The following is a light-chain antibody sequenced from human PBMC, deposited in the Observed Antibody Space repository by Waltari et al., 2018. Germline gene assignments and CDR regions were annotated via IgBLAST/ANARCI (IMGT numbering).Light chain of an antibody. CDR1: YSDVGAYAF. V-gene: IGLV2-14*01. CDR2: EVS. Sequence: QSALTQPASVSGSPGQSITISCSGTYSDVGAYAFLSWYQQHPGKAPHLIIYEVSNRPSGISNRFSASKSGNTASLTISGLQAEDEADYYCSSYTTSSAPGVFGTGTRVTVL. CDR3: SSYTTSSAPGV. J-gene: IGLJ1*01.